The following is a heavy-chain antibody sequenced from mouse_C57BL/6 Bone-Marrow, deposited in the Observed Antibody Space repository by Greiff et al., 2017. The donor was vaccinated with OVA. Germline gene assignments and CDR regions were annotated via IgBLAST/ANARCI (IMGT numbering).Heavy chain of an antibody. V-gene: IGHV14-4*01. D-gene: IGHD1-1*01. Sequence: EVQLVESGAELVRPGASVKLSCTASGFNIKDDYMHWVKQRPEQGLEWIGWIDPENGDTEYASKFQGKATITADTSSNTAYLQLSILTSEDTAVYYCTTSCSSLSWFAYWGQGTLVTVSA. CDR2: IDPENGDT. J-gene: IGHJ3*01. CDR1: GFNIKDDY. CDR3: TTSCSSLSWFAY.